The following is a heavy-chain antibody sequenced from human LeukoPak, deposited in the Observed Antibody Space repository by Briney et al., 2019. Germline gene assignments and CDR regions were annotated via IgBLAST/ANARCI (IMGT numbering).Heavy chain of an antibody. CDR1: GFTFSSYA. V-gene: IGHV3-23*01. J-gene: IGHJ4*02. Sequence: SGGSLRLSCAASGFTFSSYAMSWVRQAPGKGLEWVSAISGSGGSTYYADSVKGRFTISRDNSKNTLYLQMNSLRAEDTAVYYCAKADGSGSYQKGTLYYFDYRGQGTLVTVSS. CDR2: ISGSGGST. D-gene: IGHD3-10*01. CDR3: AKADGSGSYQKGTLYYFDY.